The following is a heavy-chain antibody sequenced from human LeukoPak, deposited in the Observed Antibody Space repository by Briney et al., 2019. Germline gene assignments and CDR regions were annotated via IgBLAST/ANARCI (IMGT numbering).Heavy chain of an antibody. CDR1: GFTFSSYE. V-gene: IGHV3-48*03. CDR2: ISRSGGTR. D-gene: IGHD6-25*01. CDR3: ARLSGFTETSHFDY. J-gene: IGHJ4*02. Sequence: GGSLRLSCAASGFTFSSYEMNWVRQAPGKGLEWVSYISRSGGTRDYADSVKGRFTISRDNAKNSLYLQMNSLGAEDTALYYCARLSGFTETSHFDYWGQGTLVTVSS.